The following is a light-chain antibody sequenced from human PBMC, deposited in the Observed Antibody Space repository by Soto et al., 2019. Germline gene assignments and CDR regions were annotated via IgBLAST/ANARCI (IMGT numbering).Light chain of an antibody. CDR2: GAS. CDR3: QQYNNWPPVT. CDR1: QSVSSN. Sequence: EIVMTQSPATLSVSPGERATLSCRASQSVSSNLAWDQQKPGQAPRLLIYGASTRATGIPARFSGSGSGTEFAHTISSLQAEDFAVYYCQQYNNWPPVTFGQGTKVEIK. J-gene: IGKJ1*01. V-gene: IGKV3-15*01.